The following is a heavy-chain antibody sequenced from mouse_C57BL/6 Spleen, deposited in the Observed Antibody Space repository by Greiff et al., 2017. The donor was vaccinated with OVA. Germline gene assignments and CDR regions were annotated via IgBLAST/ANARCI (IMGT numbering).Heavy chain of an antibody. CDR2: ISNGGGST. V-gene: IGHV5-12*01. CDR3: ASRLGFAY. CDR1: GFTFSDYY. Sequence: EVQVVESGGGLVQPGGSLKLSCAASGFTFSDYYMYWVRQTPEKRLEWVAYISNGGGSTYYPDTVKGRFTISRDTAKNTLYLQMSRLKSEDTAMYYCASRLGFAYWGQGTLVTVSA. D-gene: IGHD4-1*01. J-gene: IGHJ3*01.